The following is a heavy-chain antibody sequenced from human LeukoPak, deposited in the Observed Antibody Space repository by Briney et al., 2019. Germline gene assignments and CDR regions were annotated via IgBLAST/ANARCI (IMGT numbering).Heavy chain of an antibody. CDR1: GGSIITYY. J-gene: IGHJ4*02. CDR2: IYNSGSA. Sequence: PSETLSLTCKVSGGSIITYYWSWFRQPPGKGLEWIGYIYNSGSATYNPSLKSRVTISVDTSKNQFSLKLTSVSTTDTAVYYCARHGSGWSFDYWGQGVLVTVSS. D-gene: IGHD6-19*01. V-gene: IGHV4-59*01. CDR3: ARHGSGWSFDY.